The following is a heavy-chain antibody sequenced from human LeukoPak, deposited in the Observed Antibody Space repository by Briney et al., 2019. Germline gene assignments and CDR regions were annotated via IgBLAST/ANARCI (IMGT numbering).Heavy chain of an antibody. CDR2: ISTSSIYI. V-gene: IGHV3-21*04. CDR3: ARIYGSGSYYRPYYFDY. Sequence: GGSLRLSCAVSGFIFSSYSMNWVRQAPGKGLEWVSSISTSSIYIYYADSVKGRFTISRDNAKNSLYLQMNSLRAEDTAVHYCARIYGSGSYYRPYYFDYWGQGTLVTVSS. J-gene: IGHJ4*02. CDR1: GFIFSSYS. D-gene: IGHD3-10*01.